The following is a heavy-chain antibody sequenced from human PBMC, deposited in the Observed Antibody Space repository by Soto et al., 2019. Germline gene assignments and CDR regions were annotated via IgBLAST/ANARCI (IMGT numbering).Heavy chain of an antibody. J-gene: IGHJ5*02. CDR3: ARSSVPTRLVNWFDP. Sequence: QVQLVQSGAEVKKPGSSVKVSCKASGGTFSSYAISWVRQAPGQGLEWMGGIIPIFGTANYAQKFQGRGTITAVESTSSAYMELSSLRSEDRAVYYCARSSVPTRLVNWFDPWGQGTLVTDSS. V-gene: IGHV1-69*01. CDR2: IIPIFGTA. CDR1: GGTFSSYA. D-gene: IGHD6-19*01.